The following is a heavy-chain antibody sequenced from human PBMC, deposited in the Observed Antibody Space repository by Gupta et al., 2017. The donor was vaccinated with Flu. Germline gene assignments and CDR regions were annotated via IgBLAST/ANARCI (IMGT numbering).Heavy chain of an antibody. CDR2: IWYDGSNK. J-gene: IGHJ6*02. Sequence: QVQLVESGGGVVQPGRSLRLSCAASGFTFSSYGRHWVRQAPGKGLEWVAVIWYDGSNKYYADSVKGRFTISRDNSKNTLYLQMNSLRAEDTAVYYCARDLRGMDVWGQGTPVTVSS. CDR1: GFTFSSYG. CDR3: ARDLRGMDV. V-gene: IGHV3-33*01.